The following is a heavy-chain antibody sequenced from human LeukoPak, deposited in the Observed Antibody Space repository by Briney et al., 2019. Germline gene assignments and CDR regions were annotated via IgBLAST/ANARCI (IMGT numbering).Heavy chain of an antibody. CDR3: ARLTEATYGGPEWFDP. CDR1: GGSISSGDYY. V-gene: IGHV4-61*08. CDR2: IYYSGST. Sequence: SETLSLTCTVSGGSISSGDYYWSWIRQPPGKGLEWIGYIYYSGSTNYNPSLKSRVTISVDTSKNQFSLKLSSVTAADTAVYYCARLTEATYGGPEWFDPWGQGTLVTVSS. D-gene: IGHD4-23*01. J-gene: IGHJ5*02.